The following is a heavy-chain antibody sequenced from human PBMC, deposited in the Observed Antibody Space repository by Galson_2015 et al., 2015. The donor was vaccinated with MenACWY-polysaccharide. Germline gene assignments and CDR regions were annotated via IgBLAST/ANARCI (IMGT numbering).Heavy chain of an antibody. D-gene: IGHD5-12*01. V-gene: IGHV3-74*01. J-gene: IGHJ4*02. CDR1: GFTFSTYW. CDR3: ARGYSAYD. Sequence: SLRLSCAASGFTFSTYWMHWVRQAPGRGLVWVSRIKSDGSSTNYADSVKGRFTISRDNAKNTLYLQMNSLRAEDTALYYCARGYSAYDWGLGPLVTVAA. CDR2: IKSDGSST.